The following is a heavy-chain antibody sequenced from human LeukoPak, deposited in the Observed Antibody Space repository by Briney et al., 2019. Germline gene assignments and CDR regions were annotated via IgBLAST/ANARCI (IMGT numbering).Heavy chain of an antibody. CDR3: ARGGDSSGYYYLIDY. V-gene: IGHV1-2*02. CDR1: GYTFTTYG. D-gene: IGHD3-22*01. CDR2: INPNSGGT. J-gene: IGHJ4*02. Sequence: ASVKVSCKTSGYTFTTYGISWVRQAPGQGLEWMGWINPNSGGTNYAQKFQGRVTMTRDTSISTAYMELSRLRSDDTAVYYCARGGDSSGYYYLIDYWGQGTLVTVSS.